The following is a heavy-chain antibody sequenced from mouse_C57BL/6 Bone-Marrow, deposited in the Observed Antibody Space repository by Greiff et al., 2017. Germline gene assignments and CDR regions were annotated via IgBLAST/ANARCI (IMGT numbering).Heavy chain of an antibody. V-gene: IGHV1-64*01. CDR2: IHPNSGST. CDR3: ARSGDGYYGMDY. CDR1: GYTFTSYW. D-gene: IGHD2-3*01. J-gene: IGHJ4*01. Sequence: QVQLKQPGAELVKPGASVKLSCKASGYTFTSYWMHWVKQRPGQGLEWIGMIHPNSGSTNYNEKFQSKATLTVDKSSSTAYMQLSSLTSEDTAVYCCARSGDGYYGMDYWGQGTSVTVAA.